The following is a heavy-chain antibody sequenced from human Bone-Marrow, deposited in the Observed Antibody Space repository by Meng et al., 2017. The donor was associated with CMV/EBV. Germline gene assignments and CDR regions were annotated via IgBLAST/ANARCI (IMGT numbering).Heavy chain of an antibody. Sequence: GESLKISCATSGFSFSTFAMHWVRQAPGKGLEWVSSISSSSSYIYYADSVKGRFTISRDNAKNSLYLQMNSLRAEDTAVYYCARGNGNFDYWGQGTLVTVSS. J-gene: IGHJ4*02. CDR1: GFSFSTFA. D-gene: IGHD2-8*01. V-gene: IGHV3-21*01. CDR2: ISSSSSYI. CDR3: ARGNGNFDY.